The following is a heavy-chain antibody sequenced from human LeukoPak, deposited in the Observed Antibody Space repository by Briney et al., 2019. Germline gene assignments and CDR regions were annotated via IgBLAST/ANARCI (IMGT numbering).Heavy chain of an antibody. V-gene: IGHV3-23*01. CDR1: RFTFRSYV. J-gene: IGHJ4*02. CDR3: AKDPYFDY. Sequence: QTGGSLRLSCAASRFTFRSYVMSWVRQAPGKGLEWVSSISGSGGVTYYAYSVKGRFTISRDNSKNTLFLEMNSLRAEDTAVYYCAKDPYFDYWGQGTLVTVSS. CDR2: ISGSGGVT.